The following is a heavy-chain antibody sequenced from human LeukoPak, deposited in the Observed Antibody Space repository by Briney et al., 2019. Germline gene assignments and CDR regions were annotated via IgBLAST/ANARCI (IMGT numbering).Heavy chain of an antibody. J-gene: IGHJ5*02. CDR1: GGSISSYY. D-gene: IGHD6-19*01. CDR3: ARDLGYGSGWFDA. V-gene: IGHV4-59*12. CDR2: IYYSGST. Sequence: SETLSLTCTVSGGSISSYYWSWIRQPPGKGLEWIGYIYYSGSTNYNPSLKSRVTISVDTSKNQFSLKLSSVTAADTAVYYCARDLGYGSGWFDAWGQGTLVTVSS.